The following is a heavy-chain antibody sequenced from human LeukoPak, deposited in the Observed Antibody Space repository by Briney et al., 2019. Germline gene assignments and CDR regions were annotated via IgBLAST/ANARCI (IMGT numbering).Heavy chain of an antibody. J-gene: IGHJ3*02. Sequence: TSETLSLTCAVYGGSFSGYYWSWIRQPPGKGLEWIGEINHSGSTNYNPSLKSRVTISVDTSKNQFSLKLSSVTAADTAVYYCARVSIRIVGATPLLDAFDIWGQGTMVTVSS. CDR2: INHSGST. V-gene: IGHV4-34*01. CDR3: ARVSIRIVGATPLLDAFDI. D-gene: IGHD1-26*01. CDR1: GGSFSGYY.